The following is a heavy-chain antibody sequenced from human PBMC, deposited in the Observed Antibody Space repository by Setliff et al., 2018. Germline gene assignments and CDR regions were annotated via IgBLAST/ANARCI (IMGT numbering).Heavy chain of an antibody. CDR1: GDSISPYY. J-gene: IGHJ5*01. CDR3: ARGGASSQWFDS. D-gene: IGHD2-15*01. CDR2: ISHSGTT. V-gene: IGHV4-59*01. Sequence: TSETLSLTCTVSGDSISPYYWSWIRQSPGKGLEWIAWISHSGTTNYNPSLKSRVTLSVDTSKNQFSLNLASVTAADTAAYYCARGGASSQWFDSWGQGTLVTVS.